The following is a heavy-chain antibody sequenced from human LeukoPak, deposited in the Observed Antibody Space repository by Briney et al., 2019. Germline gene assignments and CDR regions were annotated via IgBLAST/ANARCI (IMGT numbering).Heavy chain of an antibody. CDR3: AKDNIGDPDFWFDA. CDR2: IIGGGSRT. J-gene: IGHJ5*02. CDR1: GFTFDSYA. V-gene: IGHV3-23*01. D-gene: IGHD5-24*01. Sequence: PGGSLRLSCEVSGFTFDSYAMSWVRQSPGKGLEWVSGIIGGGSRTYYADSVKGRFTISRDNSKNTLFLQMNSLRTDDTAVYYSAKDNIGDPDFWFDAWGQGTLVSVSS.